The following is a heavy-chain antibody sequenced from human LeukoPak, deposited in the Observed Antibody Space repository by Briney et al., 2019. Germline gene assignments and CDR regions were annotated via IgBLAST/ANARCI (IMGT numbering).Heavy chain of an antibody. D-gene: IGHD3-22*01. CDR2: IYHSGST. V-gene: IGHV4-38-2*01. CDR1: GNSISSGYY. J-gene: IGHJ4*02. CDR3: ARESDSGGFSNY. Sequence: PSETLSLTCAVSGNSISSGYYWGWIRQPPGKGLEWIGTIYHSGSTSYNPSLKSRVTMSVDTSENQFSLRLSSVTAADTAVYYCARESDSGGFSNYWGQGILVTVSS.